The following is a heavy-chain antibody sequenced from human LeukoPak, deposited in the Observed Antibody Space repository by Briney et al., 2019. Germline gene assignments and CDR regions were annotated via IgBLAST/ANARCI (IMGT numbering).Heavy chain of an antibody. J-gene: IGHJ4*02. CDR3: ARSKYSGYDSRGNFDY. CDR1: GFTFSTSA. V-gene: IGHV3-23*01. Sequence: PGGSLRLSCEVVGFTFSTSAMSWVRQAPGKGLEWVSGIRASDDTTYYVNSWGGRFTVSRDNSKNTLYLQMNSLRAEDTAVYYCARSKYSGYDSRGNFDYWGQGTLVTVSS. D-gene: IGHD5-12*01. CDR2: IRASDDTT.